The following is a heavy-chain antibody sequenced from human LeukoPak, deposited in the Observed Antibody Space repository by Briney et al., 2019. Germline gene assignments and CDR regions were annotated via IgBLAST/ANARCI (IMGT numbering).Heavy chain of an antibody. D-gene: IGHD3-10*01. J-gene: IGHJ4*02. V-gene: IGHV4-4*02. CDR3: AVVRGEIDY. CDR1: GDFISNNHW. CDR2: IFHSGSS. Sequence: SETLSLTCAVSGDFISNNHWWSWVRQPPGKGLEWIGEIFHSGSSNYNPSLESRVTISVDKSNNHFSLKLNSVTAADTAVYHCAVVRGEIDYWGQGTLVTVSS.